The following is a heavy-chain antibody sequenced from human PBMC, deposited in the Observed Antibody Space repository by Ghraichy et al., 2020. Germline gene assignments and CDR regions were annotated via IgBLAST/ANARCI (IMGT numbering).Heavy chain of an antibody. D-gene: IGHD6-13*01. CDR1: GFTFSSYA. J-gene: IGHJ4*02. Sequence: GGSLRLSCTASGFTFSSYAMSWVRQAPGKGLEWVSAISGSGGSTFYADSMKGRFTISRDNSKNTLYLQMNSLRAEDTAVYYCAKELVPTEPYFDDWGQGTLVTVSS. CDR2: ISGSGGST. CDR3: AKELVPTEPYFDD. V-gene: IGHV3-23*01.